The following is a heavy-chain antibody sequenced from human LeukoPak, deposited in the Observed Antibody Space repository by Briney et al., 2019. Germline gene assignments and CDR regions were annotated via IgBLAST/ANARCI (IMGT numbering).Heavy chain of an antibody. CDR3: ARSDGSGSYYNKGRFDP. D-gene: IGHD3-10*01. V-gene: IGHV1-46*01. J-gene: IGHJ5*02. CDR2: INPSGGST. CDR1: GYTFTGYY. Sequence: RASVKVSCKASGYTFTGYYMHWVRQAPGQGLGWMGIINPSGGSTSYAQKFQGRVTMTRDTSTSTVYMELSRLRSDDTAVYYCARSDGSGSYYNKGRFDPWGQGTLVTVSS.